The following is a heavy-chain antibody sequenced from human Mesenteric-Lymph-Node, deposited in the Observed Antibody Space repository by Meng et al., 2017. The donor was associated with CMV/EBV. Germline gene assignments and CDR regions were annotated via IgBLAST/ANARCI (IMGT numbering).Heavy chain of an antibody. J-gene: IGHJ4*02. D-gene: IGHD3-16*01. Sequence: GFSLSTSGVGVGWIRQPPGKALEWLALIYWDDDKRYSPSLKSRLTITKDASKNQVVLTMTNMDPVDTATYYCAHRPSRWGEIYYFDYWGQGTLVTVSS. CDR3: AHRPSRWGEIYYFDY. V-gene: IGHV2-5*02. CDR2: IYWDDDK. CDR1: GFSLSTSGVG.